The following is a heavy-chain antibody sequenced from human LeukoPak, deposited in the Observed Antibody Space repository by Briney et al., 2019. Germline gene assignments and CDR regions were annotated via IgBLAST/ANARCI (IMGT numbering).Heavy chain of an antibody. D-gene: IGHD2-15*01. CDR1: GFTFSTYV. Sequence: GGSLRLSCAASGFTFSTYVVNWVRQAPGKGLEWVSTITGSGGSTYYADSVKGRFTISRDNSKNTLYLQMNSLRAEDTAVYYCARDDHCSGGSCYSGFFDYWGQGTLVTVSS. CDR3: ARDDHCSGGSCYSGFFDY. CDR2: ITGSGGST. V-gene: IGHV3-23*01. J-gene: IGHJ4*02.